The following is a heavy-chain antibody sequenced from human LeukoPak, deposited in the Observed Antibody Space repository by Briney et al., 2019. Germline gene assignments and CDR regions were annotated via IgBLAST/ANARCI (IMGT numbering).Heavy chain of an antibody. J-gene: IGHJ4*02. Sequence: GESLKISCKGSGYSFTSYWIGWVRQMPGKGLEWMGIIYPGDSDTRYSPSLQGQVTISVDKSITTAYVQWSSLKASDSAMYYCAREGTTGGYYDYWGQGTLVTVSS. CDR2: IYPGDSDT. CDR3: AREGTTGGYYDY. D-gene: IGHD1-7*01. CDR1: GYSFTSYW. V-gene: IGHV5-51*01.